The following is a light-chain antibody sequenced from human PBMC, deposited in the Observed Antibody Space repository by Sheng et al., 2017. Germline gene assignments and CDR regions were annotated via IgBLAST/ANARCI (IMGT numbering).Light chain of an antibody. Sequence: EIVLTQSPGTLSLSPGERATLSCRASQSFSSSYLTWYQQKPGQAPRLLIYGASTRATGIPARFSGSASGTEFTLTISSLQSEDFAVYYCQHYDKWPLPFGGGTKVEIK. V-gene: IGKV3-15*01. CDR3: QHYDKWPLP. CDR2: GAS. J-gene: IGKJ4*01. CDR1: QSFSSSY.